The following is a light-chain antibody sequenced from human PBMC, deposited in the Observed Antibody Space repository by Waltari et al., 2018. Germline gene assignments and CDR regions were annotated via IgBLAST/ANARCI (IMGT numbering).Light chain of an antibody. CDR3: QSFDNMLSGGVV. V-gene: IGLV1-40*01. CDR2: GNN. Sequence: QSVLTQPPSVSGTPGQRVTIPCSGSTSTIGAGHDVHWYQHLPGTAPKRLIYGNNNGPSGVPDRFSGSKSGTSASLAITGLQADDEADYFCQSFDNMLSGGVVFGGGTKLAVL. CDR1: TSTIGAGHD. J-gene: IGLJ2*01.